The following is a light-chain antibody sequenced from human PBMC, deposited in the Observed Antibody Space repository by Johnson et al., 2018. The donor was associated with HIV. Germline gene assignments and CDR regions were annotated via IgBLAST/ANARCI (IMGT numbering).Light chain of an antibody. J-gene: IGLJ1*01. Sequence: QSVLTQPPSVSAAPGQKVTISCSGSSSNIGNNYVSWYQQLPGTAPKLLIYDNNKRPSGIPDRFYGSKSGTSATLGITGLQTGDEADYYCGTWDSSLSAYNYVFGTGTKVTVL. V-gene: IGLV1-51*01. CDR2: DNN. CDR3: GTWDSSLSAYNYV. CDR1: SSNIGNNY.